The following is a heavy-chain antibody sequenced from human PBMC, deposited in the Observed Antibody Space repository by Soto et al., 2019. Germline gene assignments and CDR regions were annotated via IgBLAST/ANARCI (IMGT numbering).Heavy chain of an antibody. Sequence: ASVKVSCKASGYTFTNFGISCVRQAPGQGLEWMGWISAYNGNTNYAQKLQGRVTMTTDTSTSTAYMELRSLRSDDTAVYYCARGAIFGVVNWFDPWGQGTLVTVSS. CDR3: ARGAIFGVVNWFDP. J-gene: IGHJ5*02. CDR2: ISAYNGNT. D-gene: IGHD3-3*01. CDR1: GYTFTNFG. V-gene: IGHV1-18*01.